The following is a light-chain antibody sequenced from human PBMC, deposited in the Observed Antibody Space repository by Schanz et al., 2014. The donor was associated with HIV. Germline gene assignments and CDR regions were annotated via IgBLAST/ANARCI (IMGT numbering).Light chain of an antibody. V-gene: IGLV1-40*01. CDR1: RSNIGAGYD. CDR3: QSYDSSLSDSYV. J-gene: IGLJ1*01. Sequence: QSVLTQPPSVSGAPGQRVTISCTGSRSNIGAGYDVHWYQHLPGTAPKLLIYGNTNRPSGVPDRFSGSKSGTAASLAITGLQAEDEADYYCQSYDSSLSDSYVFGTGTKVIVL. CDR2: GNT.